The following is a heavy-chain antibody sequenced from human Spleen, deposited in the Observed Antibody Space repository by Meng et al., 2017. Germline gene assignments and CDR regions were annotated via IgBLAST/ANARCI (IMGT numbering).Heavy chain of an antibody. D-gene: IGHD4-23*01. CDR1: GVTFSGSD. J-gene: IGHJ4*02. Sequence: GESLKISCAVSGVTFSGSDIHWVRQASGKGLEWVGRIRGKADSYATAYAASMKGRFTISRDDSKNMVYLQMNSLKTEDTAVYYCARPKYGGNSPTFDYWGQGTLVTVSS. V-gene: IGHV3-73*01. CDR3: ARPKYGGNSPTFDY. CDR2: IRGKADSYAT.